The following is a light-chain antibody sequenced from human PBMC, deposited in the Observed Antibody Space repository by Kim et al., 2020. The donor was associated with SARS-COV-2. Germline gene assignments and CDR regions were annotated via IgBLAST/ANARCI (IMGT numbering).Light chain of an antibody. J-gene: IGKJ2*01. CDR3: QQYGRSPPYT. V-gene: IGKV3-20*01. CDR1: QGRNRNS. Sequence: LSLGEEATLSCRTSQGRNRNSIVWYQQKYGQPPRLLIYGESRATGIPDRFSGGGYGTDFSLTISSLEPEDAAMYYCQQYGRSPPYTFGQGTKLEI. CDR2: GES.